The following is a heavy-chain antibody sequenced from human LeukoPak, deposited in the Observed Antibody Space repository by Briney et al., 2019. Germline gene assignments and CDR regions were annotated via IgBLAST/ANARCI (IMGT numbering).Heavy chain of an antibody. CDR3: AKMGSANFDY. CDR2: IYYSGTT. V-gene: IGHV4-39*01. D-gene: IGHD1-26*01. Sequence: SETLSLTCTVSGGSISSSSSYWGWIRQPPGKGLEWIGSIYYSGTTYYNPSLKSRVTISVDTSKNQFSLKLTSVTAADTAVYYCAKMGSANFDYWGQGTLVTVSS. J-gene: IGHJ4*02. CDR1: GGSISSSSSY.